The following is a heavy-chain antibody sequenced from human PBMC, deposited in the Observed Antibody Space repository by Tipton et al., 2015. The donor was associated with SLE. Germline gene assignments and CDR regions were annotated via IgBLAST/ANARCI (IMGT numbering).Heavy chain of an antibody. CDR3: ARDGYCSGVNCFPGAYFDY. D-gene: IGHD2-15*01. CDR2: ISYDGNTE. CDR1: GFSVNV. Sequence: SLRLSCVASGFSVNVMNWVRHAPGKGLEWVAAISYDGNTESYADSVKGRFTISRDNSKNTLYLQMNSLSSEDTAVYYCARDGYCSGVNCFPGAYFDYWGQGALVTVSS. V-gene: IGHV3-30*03. J-gene: IGHJ4*02.